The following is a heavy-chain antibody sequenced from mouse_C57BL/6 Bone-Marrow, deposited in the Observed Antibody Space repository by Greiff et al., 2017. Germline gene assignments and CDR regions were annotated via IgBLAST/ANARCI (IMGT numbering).Heavy chain of an antibody. V-gene: IGHV1-72*01. Sequence: VQLQQSGAELVKPGASVKLSCKASGYTFTSYWMHWVKQRPGRGLEWIGRIDPNSGGTKYNEKFKSKATLTVDKPSSTAYMQLSSLTSEDSAVYYCARRDYGSSLYWYFDVWGTGTTVTVSS. CDR1: GYTFTSYW. J-gene: IGHJ1*03. CDR2: IDPNSGGT. CDR3: ARRDYGSSLYWYFDV. D-gene: IGHD1-1*01.